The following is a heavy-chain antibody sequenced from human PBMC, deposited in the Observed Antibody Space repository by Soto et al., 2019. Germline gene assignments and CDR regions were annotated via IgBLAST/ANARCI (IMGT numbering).Heavy chain of an antibody. CDR2: IFHDGTA. Sequence: SETLSLTCAVSGVSISSGNWWTWVRQTPQRGLEYIGEIFHDGTANYYPSFERRVAISVDTSKNQFSLKLTSVTAADMAIYFCARLVYDTRLNYMYFDFWGQGALVTVSS. D-gene: IGHD2-8*01. CDR3: ARLVYDTRLNYMYFDF. V-gene: IGHV4-4*02. J-gene: IGHJ4*02. CDR1: GVSISSGNW.